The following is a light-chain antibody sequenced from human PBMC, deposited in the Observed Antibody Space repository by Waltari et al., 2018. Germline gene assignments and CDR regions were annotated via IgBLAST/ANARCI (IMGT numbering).Light chain of an antibody. J-gene: IGLJ3*02. Sequence: QTVVPQEPSLSVSSGGTVTLNCALSSGSLSSASYASWYQQSPGQTPRTLVYKANIRSSGVPDRFSGSVLGNKAVLIITGAQAEDESTYYCLLYMGSGIWVFGGGTKLTVL. CDR1: SGSLSSASY. CDR2: KAN. V-gene: IGLV8-61*01. CDR3: LLYMGSGIWV.